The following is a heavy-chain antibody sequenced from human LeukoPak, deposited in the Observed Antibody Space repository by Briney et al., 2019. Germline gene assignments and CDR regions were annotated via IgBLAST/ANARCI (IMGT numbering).Heavy chain of an antibody. CDR2: ISAYNGNT. V-gene: IGHV1-18*01. CDR3: ARVGGRFLSVSNFDY. J-gene: IGHJ4*02. Sequence: GASVKVSCKASGYTFTSYGISWVRQAPGQGLEWMGWISAYNGNTNYAQKLQGRVTMTTDTSTSTAYMELRSLRSDDTAVYYCARVGGRFLSVSNFDYWGQGTLDTVSS. D-gene: IGHD6-19*01. CDR1: GYTFTSYG.